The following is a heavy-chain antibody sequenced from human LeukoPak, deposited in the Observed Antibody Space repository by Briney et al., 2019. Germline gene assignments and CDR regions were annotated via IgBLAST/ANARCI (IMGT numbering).Heavy chain of an antibody. Sequence: PGGSLRLSCAASGFTFSRYWMHWVRQAPGKGLVWVSCIKSDGSSTSIADSVKGRFTISRDNAKNTVYLQMNSLRAEDTAVYYCVRDNRSYNFDYWSQGTLVTVSS. CDR2: IKSDGSST. J-gene: IGHJ4*02. CDR3: VRDNRSYNFDY. V-gene: IGHV3-74*01. D-gene: IGHD1-26*01. CDR1: GFTFSRYW.